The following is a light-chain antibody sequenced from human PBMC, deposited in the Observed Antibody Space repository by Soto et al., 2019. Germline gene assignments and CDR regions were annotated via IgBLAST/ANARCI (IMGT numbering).Light chain of an antibody. Sequence: QSALTQPASVSGSPGQSITISCTGTSSDVGDYNYVSWYQQHPGKAPKLMIYDVTNRPSGVSYRFSGSKSGNTASLTISGLQAEDEADYYCSSYTSASTDVFGTGTKLTVL. V-gene: IGLV2-14*03. CDR2: DVT. J-gene: IGLJ1*01. CDR1: SSDVGDYNY. CDR3: SSYTSASTDV.